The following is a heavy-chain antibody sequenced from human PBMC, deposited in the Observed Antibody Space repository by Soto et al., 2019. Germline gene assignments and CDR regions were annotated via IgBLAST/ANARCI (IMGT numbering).Heavy chain of an antibody. D-gene: IGHD4-4*01. V-gene: IGHV3-48*02. CDR2: ISSSSSTI. Sequence: GGSLRLSCAASGFTFSSYSMNWVRQAPGKGLEWVSYISSSSSTIYYADSVKGRFTISRDNAKNSLYLQMNSLRDEDTAVYYCARDVTTPIMTTVTTTSMDVWGQGTTVTVSS. CDR3: ARDVTTPIMTTVTTTSMDV. CDR1: GFTFSSYS. J-gene: IGHJ6*02.